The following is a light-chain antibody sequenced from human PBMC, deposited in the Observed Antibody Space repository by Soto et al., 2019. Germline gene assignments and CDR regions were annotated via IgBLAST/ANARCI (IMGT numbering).Light chain of an antibody. CDR1: NSDVGVHYY. CDR2: EVN. CDR3: SSYAGRDTWI. Sequence: QSALTQPPSASGSPGQSVTISCTGSNSDVGVHYYVSWYQQYSGKAPKLILYEVNRRPSGVPDRFSGSKSGNTASLTVSGLQAEDEADYHCSSYAGRDTWIFGGGTQLTVL. V-gene: IGLV2-8*01. J-gene: IGLJ2*01.